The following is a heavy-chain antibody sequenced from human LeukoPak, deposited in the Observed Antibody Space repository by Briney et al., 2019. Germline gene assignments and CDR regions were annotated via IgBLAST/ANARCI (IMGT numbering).Heavy chain of an antibody. D-gene: IGHD3-22*01. Sequence: SETLSLTCTVSGGSISSYYWNWIRQPPGKGLEWIGYIYYSGSTNYNPSLKSRVTISVDTSKNQFSLKLSSVTAADTAVYYCARLKYYYDSSGSRAEYFQHWGQGTLVTASS. CDR1: GGSISSYY. CDR3: ARLKYYYDSSGSRAEYFQH. J-gene: IGHJ1*01. CDR2: IYYSGST. V-gene: IGHV4-59*01.